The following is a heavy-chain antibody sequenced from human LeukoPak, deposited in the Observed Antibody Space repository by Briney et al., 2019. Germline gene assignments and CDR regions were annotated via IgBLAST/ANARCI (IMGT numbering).Heavy chain of an antibody. V-gene: IGHV3-23*01. Sequence: GGSLRLSCAASGFTFSSYAMSWVRQAPGKGLEWVSAISGSGGSTYYADSVKGRFTISRDNSKNTLYLQMNSLGAEDTAVYYCAIQDSGYYYYGMDVWGQGTTVTVSS. CDR2: ISGSGGST. CDR3: AIQDSGYYYYGMDV. J-gene: IGHJ6*02. CDR1: GFTFSSYA. D-gene: IGHD1-26*01.